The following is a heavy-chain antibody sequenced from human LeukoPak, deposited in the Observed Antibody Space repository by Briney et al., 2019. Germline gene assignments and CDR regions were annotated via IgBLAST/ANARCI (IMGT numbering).Heavy chain of an antibody. Sequence: ASVKVSCKVSGDTLSELSMHWVRQAPRKGLEWMGGFDPEDGETHYAEKFQGRVTMTEDTSTDTVYMELTSLRSEDTAVYYCARGLQIRRSSGYPLGYWGQGTLATVSS. D-gene: IGHD3-22*01. CDR2: FDPEDGET. V-gene: IGHV1-24*01. CDR3: ARGLQIRRSSGYPLGY. J-gene: IGHJ4*02. CDR1: GDTLSELS.